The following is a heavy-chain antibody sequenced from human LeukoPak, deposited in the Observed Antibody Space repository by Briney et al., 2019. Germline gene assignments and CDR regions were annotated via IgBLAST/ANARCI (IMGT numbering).Heavy chain of an antibody. CDR3: ARAGIAVSATPYFDY. J-gene: IGHJ4*02. CDR2: INHSGST. D-gene: IGHD6-19*01. V-gene: IGHV4-34*01. CDR1: GGSFSGYY. Sequence: PSETLSLTCAVYGGSFSGYYWSWIRQPPGKGLEWIGEINHSGSTNYNPSLESRVTISVDTSKNQFSLKLSSVTVADTAVYYCARAGIAVSATPYFDYWGQGTLVTVSS.